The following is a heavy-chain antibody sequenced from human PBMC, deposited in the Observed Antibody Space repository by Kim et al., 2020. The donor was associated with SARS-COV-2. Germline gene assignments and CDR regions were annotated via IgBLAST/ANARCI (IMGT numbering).Heavy chain of an antibody. CDR3: AKDMQGGGLVWLGMDV. CDR2: ISWNSGSI. CDR1: GFTFGDYA. D-gene: IGHD3-10*01. V-gene: IGHV3-9*01. J-gene: IGHJ6*02. Sequence: GGSLRLSCAASGFTFGDYAMHWVRQAPGKGLEWVSGISWNSGSIGYADSVKGRFTISRDNAKNSLYLQMNSLRAEDTALYYCAKDMQGGGLVWLGMDVWGQGTTVTVSS.